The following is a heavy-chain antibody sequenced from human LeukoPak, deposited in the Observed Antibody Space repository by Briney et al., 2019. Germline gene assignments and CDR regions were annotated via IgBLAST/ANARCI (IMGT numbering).Heavy chain of an antibody. CDR3: ARLRRNFDRTGYYYYYDY. CDR1: GLIFSDYS. CDR2: INPLASSI. Sequence: GGSLRLSCEASGLIFSDYSFNWIRQAPGKGLEWVASINPLASSIYYADSVRGRFIISRDNAKRVVYLQMDSLRAEDTAFYFCARLRRNFDRTGYYYYYDYWGRGTLVTASS. J-gene: IGHJ4*02. D-gene: IGHD3-22*01. V-gene: IGHV3-21*01.